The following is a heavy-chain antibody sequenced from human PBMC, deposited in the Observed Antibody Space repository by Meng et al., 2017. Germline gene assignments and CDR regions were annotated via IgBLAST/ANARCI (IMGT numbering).Heavy chain of an antibody. CDR1: GFTFSSYG. Sequence: QVQLLESGGGVVQPGRSLTLSCAASGFTFSSYGMHWVRQAPGKGLEWVAVIWNDGSYKNHADSVKGRFTISRDNSKNTLYLQMNSLRSDDTAVYYCARSDWFDPWGQGTLVTVSS. CDR2: IWNDGSYK. V-gene: IGHV3-33*01. J-gene: IGHJ5*02. CDR3: ARSDWFDP.